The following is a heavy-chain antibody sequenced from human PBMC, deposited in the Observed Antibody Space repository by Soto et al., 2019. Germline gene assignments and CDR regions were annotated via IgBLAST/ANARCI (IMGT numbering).Heavy chain of an antibody. CDR2: ASGSGGST. J-gene: IGHJ4*02. Sequence: PGGSLILSCAASGFTFNTYWMHWVRQAPGKGLVWVSPASGSGGSTNYADSVKGRFTISRDNSKNTLYLQMNSLRAEDTAVYYCAKDHYGDYVIIDYWGQGTLVTVSS. V-gene: IGHV3-23*01. CDR1: GFTFNTYW. D-gene: IGHD4-17*01. CDR3: AKDHYGDYVIIDY.